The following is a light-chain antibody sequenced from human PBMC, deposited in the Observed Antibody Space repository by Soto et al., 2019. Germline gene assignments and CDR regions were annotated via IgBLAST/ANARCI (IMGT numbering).Light chain of an antibody. CDR1: NSDVGSYNL. CDR3: CSYAAGSGYV. J-gene: IGLJ1*01. CDR2: EVT. V-gene: IGLV2-23*02. Sequence: QSVLTQPASVSGSPRQSITLSCTGTNSDVGSYNLVSWFQQHPGKAPKLVIYEVTKRPSGGSDRFSGSKSGSTAALTISGLEAEDEADEYCCSYAAGSGYVFGTGTKLTVL.